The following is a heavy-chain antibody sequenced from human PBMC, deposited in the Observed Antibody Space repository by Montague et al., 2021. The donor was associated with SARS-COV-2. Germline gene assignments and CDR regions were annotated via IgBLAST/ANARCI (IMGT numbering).Heavy chain of an antibody. J-gene: IGHJ3*01. CDR3: ARQSSGTDHYDAFDF. CDR2: IYYIGRT. V-gene: IGHV4-59*08. D-gene: IGHD1-26*01. Sequence: SETLSLTCTVSGGSISNYFWSWIRQPPGKGLEWIGYIYYIGRTNYTPSLKSRVTISVDTSKNQFSLKLTSVTAADTAVYYCARQSSGTDHYDAFDFWGQGTMVTVSS. CDR1: GGSISNYF.